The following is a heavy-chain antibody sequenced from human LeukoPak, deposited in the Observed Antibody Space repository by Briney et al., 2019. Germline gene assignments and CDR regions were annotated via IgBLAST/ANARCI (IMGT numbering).Heavy chain of an antibody. CDR3: ARWSVDAFDI. Sequence: SETLSLTCAVSGGSISSGGYSWSWIRQPPGKGLEWIGYIYHSGSAYYNPSLKSRVTISVDRSKNQFSLKLSSVTAADTAVYYCARWSVDAFDIWGQGTMVTVSS. J-gene: IGHJ3*02. D-gene: IGHD2-15*01. CDR1: GGSISSGGYS. V-gene: IGHV4-30-2*01. CDR2: IYHSGSA.